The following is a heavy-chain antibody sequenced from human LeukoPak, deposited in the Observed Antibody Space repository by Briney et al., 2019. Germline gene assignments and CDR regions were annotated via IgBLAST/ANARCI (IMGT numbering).Heavy chain of an antibody. CDR1: GGSFSGYY. V-gene: IGHV4-34*01. D-gene: IGHD1-14*01. Sequence: SETLSLTCAVYGGSFSGYYWSWIRQPPGKGLECIGEINHSGSTNYNPSLKSRVTISVDTSKSQFSLKLSSVTAADTAVYYCARLRYPDYYYGMDVWGQGTTVTVSS. CDR2: INHSGST. J-gene: IGHJ6*02. CDR3: ARLRYPDYYYGMDV.